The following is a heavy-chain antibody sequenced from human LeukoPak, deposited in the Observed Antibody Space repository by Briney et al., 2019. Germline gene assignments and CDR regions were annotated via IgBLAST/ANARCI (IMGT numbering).Heavy chain of an antibody. Sequence: GASVKVSCKASGYTFTSYGISWVRQAPGQGLEWMGGIIPIFGTANYAQKFQGRVTITADESTSTAYMELSSLRSEDTAVYYCARGQIRFLEWLYPGGWFDPWGQGTLVTVSS. CDR1: GYTFTSYG. D-gene: IGHD3-3*01. V-gene: IGHV1-69*13. J-gene: IGHJ5*02. CDR3: ARGQIRFLEWLYPGGWFDP. CDR2: IIPIFGTA.